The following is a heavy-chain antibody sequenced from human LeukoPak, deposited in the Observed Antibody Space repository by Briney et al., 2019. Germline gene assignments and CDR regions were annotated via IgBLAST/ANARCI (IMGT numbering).Heavy chain of an antibody. Sequence: LETLSLTCAVYGGSFSGYYWSWIRQPPGKGLEWIGEINHSGSTNYNPSLKSRVTISVDTSKNQFSLKLSSVTAADTAVHYCARGGPTRRGAFDIWGQGTMVTVSS. CDR2: INHSGST. CDR3: ARGGPTRRGAFDI. D-gene: IGHD3-10*01. CDR1: GGSFSGYY. V-gene: IGHV4-34*01. J-gene: IGHJ3*02.